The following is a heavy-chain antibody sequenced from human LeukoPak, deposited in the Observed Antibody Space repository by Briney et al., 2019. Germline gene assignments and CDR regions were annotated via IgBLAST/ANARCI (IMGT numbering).Heavy chain of an antibody. CDR1: GYTFTKYY. CDR2: INGNSGDT. D-gene: IGHD6-19*01. Sequence: ASVKVSCKTSGYTFTKYYLHWMRQAPGQGLEWMGWINGNSGDTNYAQKFQGRVAMTRDTSISTVYMDLNSLTSDDTAVYYCVRVAVTGFAYFQHWGQGTLVTVPS. CDR3: VRVAVTGFAYFQH. J-gene: IGHJ1*01. V-gene: IGHV1-2*02.